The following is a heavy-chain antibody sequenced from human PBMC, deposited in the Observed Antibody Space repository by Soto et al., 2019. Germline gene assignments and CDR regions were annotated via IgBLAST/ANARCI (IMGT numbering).Heavy chain of an antibody. CDR3: ARDRGVAPPVAGNTHYYYYMDV. J-gene: IGHJ6*03. CDR1: GYSFTNYG. D-gene: IGHD6-19*01. V-gene: IGHV1-18*01. CDR2: ISAYNGDT. Sequence: QDQLVQSGGEVKKPGASVKVSCKASGYSFTNYGITWVRQAPGQWFEWMGRISAYNGDTNYAQKLQGRVTMTTDASTSTAYLELRSLRSDDTAVYYCARDRGVAPPVAGNTHYYYYMDVWGKGTTVTVSS.